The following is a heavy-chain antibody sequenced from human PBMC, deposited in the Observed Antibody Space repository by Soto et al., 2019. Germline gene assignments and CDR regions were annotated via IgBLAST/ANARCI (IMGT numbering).Heavy chain of an antibody. CDR3: ARDPSGWLYGWGDY. Sequence: SETLSLTCTVSGGSISSSSYYWGWIRQPPGKGLEWIGSIYYSGSTYYNPSLKSRVTISVDTSKNQFSLKLSSVTAADTAVYYCARDPSGWLYGWGDYWGQGTLVTVSS. CDR1: GGSISSSSYY. V-gene: IGHV4-39*02. CDR2: IYYSGST. J-gene: IGHJ4*02. D-gene: IGHD6-19*01.